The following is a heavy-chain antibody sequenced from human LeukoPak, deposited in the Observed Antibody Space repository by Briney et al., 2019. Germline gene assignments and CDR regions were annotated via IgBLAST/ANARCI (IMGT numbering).Heavy chain of an antibody. CDR3: ARRQNTGGHWYFDL. Sequence: PSETLSLTCAVYVGSFSGYYWSWIRQSPGKGLEWIGEIDHSGSTNYNPSLKSRVTISVDASKNQFSLKLSSVTAADTAVYYCARRQNTGGHWYFDLWGRGTPVTVSS. D-gene: IGHD1-1*01. V-gene: IGHV4-34*01. CDR2: IDHSGST. J-gene: IGHJ2*01. CDR1: VGSFSGYY.